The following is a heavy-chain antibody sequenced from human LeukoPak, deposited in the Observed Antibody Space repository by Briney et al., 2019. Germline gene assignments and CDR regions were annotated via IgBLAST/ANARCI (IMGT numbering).Heavy chain of an antibody. CDR2: IIPILGIA. CDR1: GGTFSSYA. D-gene: IGHD3-22*01. CDR3: ARVSYDSSGYYCAFSN. J-gene: IGHJ4*02. Sequence: SVKVSCKASGGTFSSYAISWVRQAPGQGLEWMGRIIPILGIANYAQKFQDRVTITADKSTSTAYMELSSLRSEDTAVYYCARVSYDSSGYYCAFSNWGQGTLVTVSS. V-gene: IGHV1-69*04.